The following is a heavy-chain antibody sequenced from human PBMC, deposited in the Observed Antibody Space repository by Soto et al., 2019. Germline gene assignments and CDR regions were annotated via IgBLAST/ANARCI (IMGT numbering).Heavy chain of an antibody. D-gene: IGHD2-2*01. CDR2: IHYSGAT. CDR3: ATIVSRAYGLPDSGGFDN. CDR1: GVSITSFTYY. V-gene: IGHV4-31*03. J-gene: IGHJ4*02. Sequence: QVQLQESGPGLVKPSQTLSLTCTVSGVSITSFTYYWSWIRQQPGKGLEWIGYIHYSGATYYSMSLKCRLTISVGTSENHFSLRLNSVTGADTAVYYCATIVSRAYGLPDSGGFDNWGQGTLVTVSS.